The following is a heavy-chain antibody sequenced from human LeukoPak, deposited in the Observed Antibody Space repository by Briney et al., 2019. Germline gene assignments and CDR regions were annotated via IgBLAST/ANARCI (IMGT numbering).Heavy chain of an antibody. V-gene: IGHV1-69*13. Sequence: ASVKVSCKASGGTFSSYAISWVRQAPGQGLEWMGGIIPIFGTANYAQKFQGRVTITADESTSTAYMELSSLRSEDTAVYYCARAPQPPGSGGSWLLYNYYYYMDVWGKGTTVTVSS. J-gene: IGHJ6*03. CDR3: ARAPQPPGSGGSWLLYNYYYYMDV. D-gene: IGHD2-15*01. CDR2: IIPIFGTA. CDR1: GGTFSSYA.